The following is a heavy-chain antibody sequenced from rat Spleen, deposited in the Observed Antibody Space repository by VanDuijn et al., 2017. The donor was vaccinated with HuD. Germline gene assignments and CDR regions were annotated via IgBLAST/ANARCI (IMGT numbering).Heavy chain of an antibody. Sequence: EVQLVESGGGLVQPGRSLKLSCAASGFTFSNFDMAWVRQAPTEGLEWVASISPSGVNTYYRDSVKGRFTVSRDNAKSTLYLQMDSLRSEDTATYYCARPNYPGFNYFDYWGQGVMVTVSS. V-gene: IGHV5-25*01. D-gene: IGHD1-4*01. J-gene: IGHJ2*01. CDR2: ISPSGVNT. CDR3: ARPNYPGFNYFDY. CDR1: GFTFSNFD.